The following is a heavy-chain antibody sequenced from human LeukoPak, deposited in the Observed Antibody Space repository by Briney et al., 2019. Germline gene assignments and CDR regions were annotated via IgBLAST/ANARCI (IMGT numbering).Heavy chain of an antibody. D-gene: IGHD3-16*01. J-gene: IGHJ3*01. CDR1: GGNFNTYV. CDR2: IIAMIDVT. CDR3: ARDGGAVARGFDV. V-gene: IGHV1-69*04. Sequence: SVKVSCKASGGNFNTYVVSWVRQAPGQGLEWVGRIIAMIDVTNSAERFRGRVAISADMASTTVYMELKNLAAEDTALYYCARDGGAVARGFDVWGQGTMITVSS.